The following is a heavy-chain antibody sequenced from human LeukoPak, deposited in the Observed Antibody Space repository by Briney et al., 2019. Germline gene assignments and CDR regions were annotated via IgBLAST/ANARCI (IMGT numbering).Heavy chain of an antibody. CDR3: ARHRQYDAAVFDF. CDR1: TDSFSSSY. Sequence: PSGTLSLTCTVSTDSFSSSYWSWIRQPPGKRLEWIGYMFYSGSTKYNPSLKSRVTISVDMSKTQFSLRLTSVTAAATAVYYCARHRQYDAAVFDFWGPGPMVLVSS. V-gene: IGHV4-59*08. D-gene: IGHD6-13*01. CDR2: MFYSGST. J-gene: IGHJ3*01.